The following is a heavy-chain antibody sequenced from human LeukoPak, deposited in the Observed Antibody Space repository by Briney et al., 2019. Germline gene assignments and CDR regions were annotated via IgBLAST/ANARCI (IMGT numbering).Heavy chain of an antibody. J-gene: IGHJ3*02. V-gene: IGHV3-11*04. D-gene: IGHD5-24*01. CDR2: ISSSGSTI. CDR3: ARANLGEDAFDI. CDR1: GFTFSDYY. Sequence: NPGGSLRLSCAASGFTFSDYYMSWIRQAPGKGLEWVSHISSSGSTIYYPDSVKGRFTISRDNAKNSLFLHMDSLTAEDTAVYYCARANLGEDAFDIWGQGTMLTVSS.